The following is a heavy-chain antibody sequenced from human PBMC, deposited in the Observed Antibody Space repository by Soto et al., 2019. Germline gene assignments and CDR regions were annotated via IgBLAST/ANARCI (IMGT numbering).Heavy chain of an antibody. CDR2: IYWDDDK. Sequence: KESGPTLVTPTQTLTLTCPFSGFSLSTSGVGVGWIRQPPGKALEWLALIYWDDDKRYSPSLKSRLTITKDTSKNQVVLTMTNMDPVDTATYYCAHVYGGYDNFDYWGQGTLVTVSS. CDR1: GFSLSTSGVG. J-gene: IGHJ4*02. CDR3: AHVYGGYDNFDY. V-gene: IGHV2-5*02. D-gene: IGHD5-12*01.